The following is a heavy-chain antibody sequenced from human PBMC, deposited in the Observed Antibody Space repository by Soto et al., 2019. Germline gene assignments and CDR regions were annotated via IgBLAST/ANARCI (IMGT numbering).Heavy chain of an antibody. J-gene: IGHJ6*02. Sequence: GGSLRLSCAASGFTFSSYAMHWVRQAPGKGLEWVAVISYDGSNKYYADSVKGRFTISRDNSKNTLYLQMNSLRAEDTAVYYCARSGYSSGWTYGMDVWGQGTTVTVSS. V-gene: IGHV3-30-3*01. CDR3: ARSGYSSGWTYGMDV. CDR2: ISYDGSNK. D-gene: IGHD6-19*01. CDR1: GFTFSSYA.